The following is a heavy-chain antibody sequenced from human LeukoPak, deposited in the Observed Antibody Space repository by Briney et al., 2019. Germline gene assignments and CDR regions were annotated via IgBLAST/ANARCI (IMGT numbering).Heavy chain of an antibody. D-gene: IGHD3-22*01. CDR3: ARVTTYYYDSSGPH. CDR1: GFSFSSYW. Sequence: GGSLRLSCVASGFSFSSYWMHWVRQAPGKGPVWVSRIDSDGRSTSYADSVKGRFTISRDNAKSTLYLQMNSLRAEDTAVYYCARVTTYYYDSSGPHWGQGTLVTVSS. J-gene: IGHJ4*02. V-gene: IGHV3-74*01. CDR2: IDSDGRST.